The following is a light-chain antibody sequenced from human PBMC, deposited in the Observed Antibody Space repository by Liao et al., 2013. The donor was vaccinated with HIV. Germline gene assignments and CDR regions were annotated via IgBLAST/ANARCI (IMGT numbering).Light chain of an antibody. CDR2: YDN. V-gene: IGLV3-21*01. CDR3: QAWDSTIAYV. CDR1: NIGSKS. J-gene: IGLJ1*01. Sequence: SYVLTQPPSVSVAPGKTARITCGGNNIGSKSVHWYQQKPGQAPVLVIYYDNDRPSGIPERFSGSNSGNTATLTISGTQAMDEADYYCQAWDSTIAYVFGPGTKVTVL.